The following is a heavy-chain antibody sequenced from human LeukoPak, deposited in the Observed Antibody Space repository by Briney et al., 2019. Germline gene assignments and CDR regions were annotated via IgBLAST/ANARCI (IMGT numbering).Heavy chain of an antibody. CDR3: ATDNSVRDEAWWFNP. Sequence: ASVKVSCKASGGTFSNYAVSWVRQAPGQGPEWMGVISPSGGSTAYAQKFQGRVTLTRDMSTSTDYLELSSLRSEDTAVYYCATDNSVRDEAWWFNPWGQGTLVTVSS. J-gene: IGHJ5*02. CDR2: ISPSGGST. V-gene: IGHV1-46*01. CDR1: GGTFSNYA. D-gene: IGHD5-24*01.